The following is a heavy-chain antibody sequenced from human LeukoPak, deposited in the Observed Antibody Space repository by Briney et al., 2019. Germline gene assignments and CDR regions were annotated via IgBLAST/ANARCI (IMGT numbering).Heavy chain of an antibody. V-gene: IGHV4-4*07. CDR1: GGSISSYY. CDR2: IYTSGST. J-gene: IGHJ3*02. CDR3: ARGGVVGYYGSVPGAFDI. D-gene: IGHD3-10*01. Sequence: SETLSLTCTVSGGSISSYYWSWIRQPAGKGLEWIGRIYTSGSTNYNPSLKSRVTISVDTSKNQFSLKLSSVTAADTAVYYCARGGVVGYYGSVPGAFDIWGQGTMVTVSS.